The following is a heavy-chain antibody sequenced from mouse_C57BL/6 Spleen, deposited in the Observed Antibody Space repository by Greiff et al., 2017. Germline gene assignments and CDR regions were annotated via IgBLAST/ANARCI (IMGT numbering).Heavy chain of an antibody. CDR3: AKKGGDYEAMDY. Sequence: VQLQESGPGLVQPSQCLSITCTVSGFSLTSYGVHWVRQPPGKGLEWLGVIWSGGSTDYNAAFISRLSISKDNSKRQVFFKMSSLQADDTAIYYCAKKGGDYEAMDYWGQGTSVTVSS. V-gene: IGHV2-4*01. CDR1: GFSLTSYG. CDR2: IWSGGST. J-gene: IGHJ4*01.